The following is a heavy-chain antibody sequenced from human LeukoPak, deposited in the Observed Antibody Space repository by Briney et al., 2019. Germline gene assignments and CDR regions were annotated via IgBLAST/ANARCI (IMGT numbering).Heavy chain of an antibody. CDR1: GGSISSSNW. J-gene: IGHJ4*02. Sequence: SETLSLTCAVSGGSISSSNWWSWDRQPPGKGLEWIGEIYHSGSTNYNPSLKSRVTISVDKSKNQFSLKLSSVTAADTAVYYCAGRTDYYGSGSYSYWGQGTLVTVSS. CDR2: IYHSGST. V-gene: IGHV4-4*02. CDR3: AGRTDYYGSGSYSY. D-gene: IGHD3-10*01.